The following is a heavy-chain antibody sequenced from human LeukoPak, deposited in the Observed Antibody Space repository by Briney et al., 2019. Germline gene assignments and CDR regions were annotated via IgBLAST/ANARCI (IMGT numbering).Heavy chain of an antibody. Sequence: ASVKVSCKASGYTFTGYYMHWVRQAPGQGLEWVGWINPNSGGTNYAQKFQGRVTMTRDTSISTAYMELSRLRSDDTAVYYCAKYSGSYSSDFDYWGQGTLVTVSS. CDR3: AKYSGSYSSDFDY. CDR2: INPNSGGT. V-gene: IGHV1-2*02. J-gene: IGHJ4*02. D-gene: IGHD1-26*01. CDR1: GYTFTGYY.